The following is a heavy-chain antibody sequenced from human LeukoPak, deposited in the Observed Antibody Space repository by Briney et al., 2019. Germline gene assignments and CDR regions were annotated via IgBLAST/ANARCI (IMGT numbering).Heavy chain of an antibody. CDR3: AREIWDYDILTDTNYYFDY. CDR2: IYYSGST. Sequence: SETLSLTCTVSGGSISSYYWSWIRQPPGKGLEWIGYIYYSGSTNYNPSLKSRVTISVDTSKNQFSLKLSSVTAADTAVYYCAREIWDYDILTDTNYYFDYWGQGTLVTVSS. D-gene: IGHD3-9*01. J-gene: IGHJ4*02. CDR1: GGSISSYY. V-gene: IGHV4-59*01.